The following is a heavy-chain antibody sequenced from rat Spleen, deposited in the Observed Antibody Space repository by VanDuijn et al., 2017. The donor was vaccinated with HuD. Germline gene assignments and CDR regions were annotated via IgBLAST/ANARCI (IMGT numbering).Heavy chain of an antibody. CDR2: IWSGGNT. J-gene: IGHJ2*01. Sequence: QVQLKESGPGLVQPSQTLSLTCTVSGFSLTSYHVSWVRQPPGKGLEWLGVIWSGGNTAYNSLLKSRLSISRDTSKSQVFLKMNSLQTEDTATYYCAREGSYGYRFDYWGQGVMVTVSS. CDR3: AREGSYGYRFDY. V-gene: IGHV2-43*01. D-gene: IGHD1-7*01. CDR1: GFSLTSYH.